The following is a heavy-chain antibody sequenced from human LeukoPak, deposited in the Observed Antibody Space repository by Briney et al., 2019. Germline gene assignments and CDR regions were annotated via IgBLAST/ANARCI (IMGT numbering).Heavy chain of an antibody. CDR1: GGSFSGYY. J-gene: IGHJ4*02. Sequence: SETLSLTCAVYGGSFSGYYWRWIRQPPGKGLEWLGEINHSGSNNYNPSLKSRVTISVDTTKNQFTLKLMSVTAADTAVYYCARAIAYCGGDCSDYWGQGTLVTVSS. CDR2: INHSGSN. V-gene: IGHV4-34*01. D-gene: IGHD2-21*01. CDR3: ARAIAYCGGDCSDY.